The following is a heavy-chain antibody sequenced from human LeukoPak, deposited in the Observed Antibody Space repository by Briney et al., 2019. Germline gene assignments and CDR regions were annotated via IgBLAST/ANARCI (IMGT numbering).Heavy chain of an antibody. J-gene: IGHJ5*02. CDR2: FDPEDGET. CDR3: ARSKYGGNWFDP. D-gene: IGHD3-16*01. Sequence: AASVKVSCKVSGYTLTELSMHWVRQAPGKGLEWMGGFDPEDGETIYAQKFQGRVTITEDTSTDTAYMELSSLRSEDTAVYYCARSKYGGNWFDPWGQGTLVTVSS. V-gene: IGHV1-24*01. CDR1: GYTLTELS.